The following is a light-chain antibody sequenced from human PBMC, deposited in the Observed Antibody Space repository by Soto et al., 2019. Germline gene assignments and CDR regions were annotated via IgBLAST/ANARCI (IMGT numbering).Light chain of an antibody. V-gene: IGKV3-15*01. J-gene: IGKJ1*01. CDR1: QYINTR. Sequence: SQSLGTLSRSPGEWVTLSCRASQYINTRLAWYQHRPGQAPRLLIYQTSIRATGIPARFSGSVSGTEFTLTISRLQSEDFAVYHCQQYNYRPPWTFGQGTKVDI. CDR2: QTS. CDR3: QQYNYRPPWT.